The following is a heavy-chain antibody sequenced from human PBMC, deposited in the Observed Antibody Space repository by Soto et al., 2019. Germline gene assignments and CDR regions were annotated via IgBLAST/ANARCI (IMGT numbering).Heavy chain of an antibody. D-gene: IGHD3-16*02. CDR2: IYPCDSET. J-gene: IGHJ5*02. CDR3: ARRGQYRRTSTCSFEP. Sequence: GESRKISCKASGDSFSDYWIGWVRQMPGRGLEWRGIIYPCDSETRYSASFQGQVTISADKSISTTFLQLSSLKASETAMYYCARRGQYRRTSTCSFEPWAPGTIVTLAS. CDR1: GDSFSDYW. V-gene: IGHV5-51*01.